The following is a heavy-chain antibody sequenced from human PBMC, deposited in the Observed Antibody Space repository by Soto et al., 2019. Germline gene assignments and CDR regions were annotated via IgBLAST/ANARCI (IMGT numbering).Heavy chain of an antibody. J-gene: IGHJ3*02. CDR1: GGSISSGGYY. Sequence: QVQLQESGPGLMKPSQTLSLTCTVSGGSISSGGYYWSWIRQHPGKGLEWIGYIYYSGSTYYNPSLKSRVTISVDTSKNQFSLKLSSVTAADTAVYYCARAGDSSGYVGEPPDAFDIWGQGTMVTVSS. CDR2: IYYSGST. CDR3: ARAGDSSGYVGEPPDAFDI. V-gene: IGHV4-31*03. D-gene: IGHD3-22*01.